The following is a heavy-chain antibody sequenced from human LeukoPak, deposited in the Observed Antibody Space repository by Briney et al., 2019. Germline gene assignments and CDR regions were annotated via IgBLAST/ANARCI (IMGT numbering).Heavy chain of an antibody. V-gene: IGHV4-30-2*01. J-gene: IGHJ4*02. CDR1: GGSISSGGYS. CDR2: IYHSGST. CDR3: ARVTPWYFDY. Sequence: PSETLCLTCAVSGGSISSGGYSWSWIRQPPGKGLEWIGYIYHSGSTYYNPSLKSRVTISVDRSKNQFSLKLSSVTAADTAVYYCARVTPWYFDYWGQGTLVTVSS. D-gene: IGHD2-15*01.